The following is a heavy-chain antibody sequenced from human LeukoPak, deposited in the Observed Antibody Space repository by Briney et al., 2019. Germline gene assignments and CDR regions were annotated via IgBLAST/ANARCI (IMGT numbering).Heavy chain of an antibody. CDR3: AREWELHTGEYYFDY. CDR1: GFSFSDYD. Sequence: GGSLRLSCAASGFSFSDYDMHWVRQAPGKGLEWVSVIYSGGSTYYADSVKGRFTISRDNSKNTLYLQMNSLRAEDTAVYYCAREWELHTGEYYFDYWGQGTLVTVSS. D-gene: IGHD1-26*01. V-gene: IGHV3-66*01. CDR2: IYSGGST. J-gene: IGHJ4*02.